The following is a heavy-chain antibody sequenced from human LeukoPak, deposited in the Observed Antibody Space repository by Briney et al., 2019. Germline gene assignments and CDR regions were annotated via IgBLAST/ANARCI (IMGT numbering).Heavy chain of an antibody. Sequence: PGGSLRLSCAASGFTFSSYEMNWVRQAPGKGLEWVSYISSSGSTIYYADSVKGRFTIFRDNAKNSLYLQMNSLRAEDTAVYYCAREPHLYSSGWYYYYGMDVWGQGTTVTVSS. V-gene: IGHV3-48*03. J-gene: IGHJ6*02. D-gene: IGHD6-19*01. CDR3: AREPHLYSSGWYYYYGMDV. CDR2: ISSSGSTI. CDR1: GFTFSSYE.